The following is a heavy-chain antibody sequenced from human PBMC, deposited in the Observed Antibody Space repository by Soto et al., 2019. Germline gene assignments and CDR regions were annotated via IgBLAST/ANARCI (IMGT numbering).Heavy chain of an antibody. D-gene: IGHD4-17*01. CDR3: ARENDYGDYRWDY. Sequence: QVQLVQSGAEVKKPGSSVKVSCKASGGTFSSYTISWVRQAPGQGLEWMGRIIPILGIANYAQKFQGRVTXPXTXXTSTAYMELSSLRSEDTAVYYCARENDYGDYRWDYWGQGTLVTVSS. CDR2: IIPILGIA. J-gene: IGHJ4*02. V-gene: IGHV1-69*08. CDR1: GGTFSSYT.